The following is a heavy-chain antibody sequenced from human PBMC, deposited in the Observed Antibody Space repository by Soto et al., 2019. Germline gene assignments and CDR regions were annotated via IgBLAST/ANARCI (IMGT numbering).Heavy chain of an antibody. CDR2: ISAYNGDT. J-gene: IGHJ6*02. Sequence: EASVKVSCKASGYSFTTHGISWVRRAPGRGLEWMGWISAYNGDTHYVQRFQGRLTMTTDTSTSTAYMELRSLTSDDTAVYYCARDPPFSGILRGTPLMDVWGQGTTVTVSS. CDR1: GYSFTTHG. D-gene: IGHD4-17*01. CDR3: ARDPPFSGILRGTPLMDV. V-gene: IGHV1-18*04.